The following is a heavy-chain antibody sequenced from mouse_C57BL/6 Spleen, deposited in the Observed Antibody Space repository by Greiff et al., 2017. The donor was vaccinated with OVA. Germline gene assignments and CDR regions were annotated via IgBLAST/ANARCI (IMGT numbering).Heavy chain of an antibody. V-gene: IGHV1-39*01. D-gene: IGHD2-4*01. Sequence: EVQLVESGPELVKPGASVKISCKASGYSFTDYNMNWVKQSNGKSLEWIGVINPNYGTTSYNQKFKGKATLTVDQSSSTAYMQLNSLTSEDSAVYYGARRKSYDYDAYYYAMDYWGQGTSVTVSS. CDR3: ARRKSYDYDAYYYAMDY. J-gene: IGHJ4*01. CDR2: INPNYGTT. CDR1: GYSFTDYN.